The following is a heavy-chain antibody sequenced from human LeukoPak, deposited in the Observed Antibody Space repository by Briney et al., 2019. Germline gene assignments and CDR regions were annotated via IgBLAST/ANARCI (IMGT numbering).Heavy chain of an antibody. J-gene: IGHJ4*02. CDR1: GGSISTYY. Sequence: NPSETLSLTCTLSGGSISTYYWSWIRQPPGRGLEWIGYVSFSGITNLNPSLKSRVTMSRDTSKNQFSLRLPSVTAADTAVYFCASYSYDTSGYYYAFGYWGQGLLVTVSS. V-gene: IGHV4-59*01. CDR2: VSFSGIT. D-gene: IGHD3-22*01. CDR3: ASYSYDTSGYYYAFGY.